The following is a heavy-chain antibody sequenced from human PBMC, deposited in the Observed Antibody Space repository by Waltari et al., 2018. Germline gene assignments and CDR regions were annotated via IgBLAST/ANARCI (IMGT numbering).Heavy chain of an antibody. D-gene: IGHD2-15*01. V-gene: IGHV4-38-2*01. CDR3: ARQELGYCSGGSCPGTYFDY. CDR2: IYHSGST. Sequence: QVQLQESGPGLVKPSETLSLTCAVSGYSISSGYYWGWIRQPPGKGLEWIGSIYHSGSTYYNPSLKSRVTISVDTSKNQFSLKLSSVTAADTAVYYCARQELGYCSGGSCPGTYFDYWGQGTLVTVSS. CDR1: GYSISSGYY. J-gene: IGHJ4*02.